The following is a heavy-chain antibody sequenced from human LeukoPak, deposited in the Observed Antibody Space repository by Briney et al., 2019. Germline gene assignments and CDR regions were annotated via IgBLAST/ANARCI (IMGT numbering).Heavy chain of an antibody. J-gene: IGHJ6*02. D-gene: IGHD4-17*01. V-gene: IGHV5-10-1*01. CDR3: ARAGVDYGDYGRSNYYYYYGMDV. CDR1: GYSFTSYW. CDR2: IDPSDSYT. Sequence: TRGESLKISCKGSGYSFTSYWISWVRQMPGKGLEWMGRIDPSDSYTNYSPSFQGHVTISADKSISTTYLQWSSLKASDTAMYYCARAGVDYGDYGRSNYYYYYGMDVWGQGTTVTVSS.